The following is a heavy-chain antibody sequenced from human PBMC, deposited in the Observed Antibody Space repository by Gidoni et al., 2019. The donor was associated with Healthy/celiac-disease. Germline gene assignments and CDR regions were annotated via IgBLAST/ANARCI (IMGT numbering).Heavy chain of an antibody. D-gene: IGHD2-15*01. Sequence: GLAQPGRSLRLSCAASGFTFDDYAMHWVLQAPGKGLEWVAGISWNSGSIGYADSVKGRFPISRDNAKNSLYLKMNSLRAEDTALYYCAKVKGLRWPHDAFDIWGQGTMVTVSS. J-gene: IGHJ3*02. CDR3: AKVKGLRWPHDAFDI. CDR2: ISWNSGSI. CDR1: GFTFDDYA. V-gene: IGHV3-9*01.